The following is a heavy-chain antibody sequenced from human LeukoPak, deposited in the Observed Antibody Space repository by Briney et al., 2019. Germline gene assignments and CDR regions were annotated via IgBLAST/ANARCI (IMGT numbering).Heavy chain of an antibody. CDR3: AGAPPLLYSSSSLGAFDI. V-gene: IGHV4-59*01. CDR1: GGSISSYY. J-gene: IGHJ3*02. D-gene: IGHD6-13*01. CDR2: IYYSGST. Sequence: SEALSLTCTVSGGSISSYYWSWIRQPPGKGLEWIGYIYYSGSTNYNPSLRSRVTISVDTSKNQFSLKLNSVTAADTAVYYCAGAPPLLYSSSSLGAFDIWGPGTMVTVSS.